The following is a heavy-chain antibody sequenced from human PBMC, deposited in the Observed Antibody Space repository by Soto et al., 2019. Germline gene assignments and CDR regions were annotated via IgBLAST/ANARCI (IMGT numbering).Heavy chain of an antibody. V-gene: IGHV4-39*02. CDR2: IFYDGYT. D-gene: IGHD1-1*01. J-gene: IGHJ4*02. Sequence: SETLSLTCTVSGDSISGSPYFWGWIRQPPGKRLEWIGSIFYDGYTLYTPSLKSRVTISVDTSKNHYSLKLNSVTAADTAMYYCATKEGNNWSFDYWGQGTLVTVSS. CDR3: ATKEGNNWSFDY. CDR1: GDSISGSPYF.